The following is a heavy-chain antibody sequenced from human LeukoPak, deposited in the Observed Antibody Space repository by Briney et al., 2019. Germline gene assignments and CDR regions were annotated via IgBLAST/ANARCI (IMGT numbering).Heavy chain of an antibody. V-gene: IGHV3-48*04. CDR2: ISSSTTTI. J-gene: IGHJ3*02. CDR1: GFTFSSYS. D-gene: IGHD1-26*01. Sequence: DPGGTLRLSCAASGFTFSSYSMNWVRQAPGKGLEWVSYISSSTTTIYYADSVKGRFTISRDNGKNSLYLQMNSLTAEDTAVYYCARVIPLVKRWELLGAFDIWGQGTMVTVSS. CDR3: ARVIPLVKRWELLGAFDI.